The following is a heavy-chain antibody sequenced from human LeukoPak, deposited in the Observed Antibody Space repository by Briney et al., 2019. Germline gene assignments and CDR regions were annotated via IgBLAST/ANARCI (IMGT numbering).Heavy chain of an antibody. CDR3: AREGIAAAGRRVNWFDP. J-gene: IGHJ5*02. CDR1: GYTFTSYG. D-gene: IGHD6-13*01. V-gene: IGHV1-18*01. CDR2: ISAYNGNT. Sequence: ASVKVSCKASGYTFTSYGISWVRQAPGQGLEWMGWISAYNGNTNYAQKLQGRVTMTTDTSTSTAYMELRSLRSDDTAVYYRAREGIAAAGRRVNWFDPWGQGTLVTVSS.